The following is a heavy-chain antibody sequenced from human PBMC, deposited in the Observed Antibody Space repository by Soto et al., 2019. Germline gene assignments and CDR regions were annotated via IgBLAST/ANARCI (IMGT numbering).Heavy chain of an antibody. CDR2: ISGSGGST. Sequence: EVQLLESGGGLVQPGGSLRLSCAASGFTFSSYAMSWVRQAPGKGLEWVSGISGSGGSTYYADSVKGRFTISRDNSKHTLYLQMNSLRAEDTAVYYCASAAREYYYYGMDVWGQGTTVTVSS. J-gene: IGHJ6*02. CDR3: ASAAREYYYYGMDV. CDR1: GFTFSSYA. V-gene: IGHV3-23*01.